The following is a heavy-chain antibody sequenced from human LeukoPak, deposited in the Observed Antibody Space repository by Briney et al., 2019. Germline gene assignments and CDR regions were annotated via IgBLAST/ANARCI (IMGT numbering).Heavy chain of an antibody. J-gene: IGHJ5*02. V-gene: IGHV1-69*04. CDR2: IIPILGIA. CDR3: ARCGHSSGWSGDWLDP. D-gene: IGHD6-19*01. CDR1: GGTFSSYA. Sequence: SVKVSCKASGGTFSSYAISWVRQAPGQGLEWMGRIIPILGIANYAQKFQGRVTITADKSTSTAYMELSSLRSEDTAVYYCARCGHSSGWSGDWLDPWGQGTLVTVSS.